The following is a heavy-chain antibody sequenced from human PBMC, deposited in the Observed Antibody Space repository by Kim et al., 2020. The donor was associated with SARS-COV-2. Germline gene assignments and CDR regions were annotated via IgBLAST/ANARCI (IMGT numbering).Heavy chain of an antibody. CDR3: ATDRGGIAAAGIAFDI. J-gene: IGHJ3*02. V-gene: IGHV1-24*01. D-gene: IGHD6-13*01. Sequence: KFQGRVTMTEETSTDTAYMELSSLRSEDTAVYYCATDRGGIAAAGIAFDIWGQGTMVTVSS.